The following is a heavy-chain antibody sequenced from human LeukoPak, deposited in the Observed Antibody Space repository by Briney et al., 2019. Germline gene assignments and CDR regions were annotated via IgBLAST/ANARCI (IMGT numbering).Heavy chain of an antibody. Sequence: PSETLSLTCTVSGGSISSGGYYWSWIRQHPGKGLEWIGYIYYSGSTYYNPSLKSRVTISVDTSKNQFSLKLSSVTAADTAVYYCARGTRSSGYCSGGSCYEYFQHWGQGTLVTVSS. CDR2: IYYSGST. V-gene: IGHV4-31*03. CDR3: ARGTRSSGYCSGGSCYEYFQH. CDR1: GGSISSGGYY. J-gene: IGHJ1*01. D-gene: IGHD2-15*01.